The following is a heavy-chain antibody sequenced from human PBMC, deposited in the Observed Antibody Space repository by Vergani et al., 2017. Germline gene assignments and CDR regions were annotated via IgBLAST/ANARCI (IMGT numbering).Heavy chain of an antibody. CDR1: GGSISSSSYY. CDR3: ARHLAYCGGDCYPYYYGMDV. V-gene: IGHV4-39*01. Sequence: QLQLQESGPGLVKPSETLSLTCTVSGGSISSSSYYWGWIRQPPGKGLEWIGSIYYSGSTYYNPSLKSRVTILVDTSKNQFSLKLSSVTAADTAVYYCARHLAYCGGDCYPYYYGMDVWGQGTTVTVSS. CDR2: IYYSGST. D-gene: IGHD2-21*02. J-gene: IGHJ6*02.